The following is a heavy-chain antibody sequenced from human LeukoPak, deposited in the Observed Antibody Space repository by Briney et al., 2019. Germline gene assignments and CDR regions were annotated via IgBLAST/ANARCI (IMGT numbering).Heavy chain of an antibody. CDR1: GFTFSNAW. V-gene: IGHV3-66*01. CDR2: IESDGRT. D-gene: IGHD3-10*01. J-gene: IGHJ4*02. Sequence: GGSLRLSCAASGFTFSNAWMTWVRQAPGRGLEWVAHIESDGRTYYAEIAKGRFTVSKDNSKNTVFLQMNSLRVEDTAVYYCTKEFGAFDLWGQGTLLIVSS. CDR3: TKEFGAFDL.